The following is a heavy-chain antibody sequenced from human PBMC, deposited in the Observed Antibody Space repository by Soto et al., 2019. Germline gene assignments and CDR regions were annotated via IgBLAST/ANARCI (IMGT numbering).Heavy chain of an antibody. CDR1: SGSISSSNW. CDR3: ARVVSSTVLTWFDP. Sequence: SETLSLTCAVSSGSISSSNWWSWVRQPPGKGLEWIGEIYHSGSTNYNPSLKSRVTISVDKSKNQFSLKLSSVTAADTAVYYCARVVSSTVLTWFDPWGQGTLVTVSS. CDR2: IYHSGST. D-gene: IGHD4-17*01. V-gene: IGHV4-4*02. J-gene: IGHJ5*02.